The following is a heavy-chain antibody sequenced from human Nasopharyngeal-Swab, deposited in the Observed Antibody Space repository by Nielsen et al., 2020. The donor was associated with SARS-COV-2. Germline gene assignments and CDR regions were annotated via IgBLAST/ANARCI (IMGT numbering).Heavy chain of an antibody. D-gene: IGHD6-13*01. CDR1: GFTFSSYG. V-gene: IGHV3-23*01. CDR3: ARLETPGYSSSWYGAFDI. J-gene: IGHJ3*02. Sequence: GESLKISCAASGFTFSSYGMHWVRQAPGKGLEWVSTIGGSGGSTNYADSVKGRFTISRDNPENTLYLQMNTLRAEDTAVYYCARLETPGYSSSWYGAFDIWGQGTMVTVSS. CDR2: IGGSGGST.